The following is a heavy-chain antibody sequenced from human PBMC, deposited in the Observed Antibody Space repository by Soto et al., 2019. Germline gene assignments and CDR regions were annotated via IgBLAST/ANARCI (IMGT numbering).Heavy chain of an antibody. CDR2: INPATGAA. J-gene: IGHJ3*02. D-gene: IGHD3-3*01. CDR1: GYPVTAYY. V-gene: IGHV1-2*02. Sequence: QLHLVQSGAVVKKPGASVTVSCSASGYPVTAYYMHWVRQAPGRGLEWMGGINPATGAAKYTQTFQWRGTITRDTSTSTVFMELRGLTSEDTAVFYCARGGGVGVAGSAAFDMWGQGTLVTVSS. CDR3: ARGGGVGVAGSAAFDM.